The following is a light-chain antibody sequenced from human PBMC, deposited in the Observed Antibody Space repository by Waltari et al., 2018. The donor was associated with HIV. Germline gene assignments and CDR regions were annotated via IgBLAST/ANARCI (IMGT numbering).Light chain of an antibody. J-gene: IGLJ1*01. CDR1: TSDVGFYDY. CDR3: CAYAAGHVSYV. V-gene: IGLV2-11*01. CDR2: DVN. Sequence: QSALTQPPSVSGSPGQSVSISCSGTTSDVGFYDYVSWYQQYPGKAPKLIIFDVNQRPSWVPGRFSGSKSGNTASLTISGLQTEDEADYFCCAYAAGHVSYVFGNGTAVAVL.